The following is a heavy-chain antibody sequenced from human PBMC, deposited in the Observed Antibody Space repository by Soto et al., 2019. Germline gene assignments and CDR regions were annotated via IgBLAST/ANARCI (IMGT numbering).Heavy chain of an antibody. CDR2: ISYGGST. J-gene: IGHJ4*02. D-gene: IGHD1-1*01. V-gene: IGHV4-39*01. CDR3: VIHRRDTGTYDQPLDY. Sequence: SETLSLTCTVSGGSISSSSYYWGWVRQPPGKGLEWIGAISYGGSTYHNPSLRSRVTISVDTSKSQFSLDLTSVTAADTAVYYCVIHRRDTGTYDQPLDYWSQGTLVTVSS. CDR1: GGSISSSSYY.